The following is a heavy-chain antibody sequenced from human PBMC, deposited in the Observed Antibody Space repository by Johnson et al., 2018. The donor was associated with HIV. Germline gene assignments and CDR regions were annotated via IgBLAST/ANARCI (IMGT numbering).Heavy chain of an antibody. V-gene: IGHV3-30*02. J-gene: IGHJ3*02. Sequence: QMLLVESGGGVVQPGGSLRLSCAASGFTFSSYGMHWVRQVSGKGLEWVAFIRYDGSNKYYGDSVKGRFTISRDNSKNTLFLQMNSLRAEDTAVYYCAGGIRVAGGKDAFDIWGQGTMVTVSS. CDR3: AGGIRVAGGKDAFDI. D-gene: IGHD6-19*01. CDR1: GFTFSSYG. CDR2: IRYDGSNK.